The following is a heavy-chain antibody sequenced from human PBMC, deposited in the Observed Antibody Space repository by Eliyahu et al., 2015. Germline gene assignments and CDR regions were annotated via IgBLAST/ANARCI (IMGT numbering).Heavy chain of an antibody. CDR2: ILRNSDSI. J-gene: IGHJ6*02. CDR1: GFTFNDYA. CDR3: TKDLTPGGADV. D-gene: IGHD3-10*01. Sequence: EVHLEESGGGLVQPGRSLRLSCLDSGFTFNDYAMHWVRQAPGKGLEWVAGILRNSDSIGYGDSVKGRFTISRDNAKNSLYLQMNSLRVEDTAFYYCTKDLTPGGADVWGQGTTVTVSS. V-gene: IGHV3-9*01.